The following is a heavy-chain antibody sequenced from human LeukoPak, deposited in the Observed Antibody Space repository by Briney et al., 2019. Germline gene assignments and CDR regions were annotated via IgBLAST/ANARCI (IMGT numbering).Heavy chain of an antibody. J-gene: IGHJ4*02. CDR1: GFTFSSYA. V-gene: IGHV3-30*04. D-gene: IGHD6-19*01. CDR3: AKYEGGYSSGWYFDY. Sequence: PGGSLRLSCAASGFTFSSYAMHWVRQAPGKGLEWVAVISYDGSNKYYADSVKGRFTISRDNSKNTLYLQMNSLRAEDTAVYYCAKYEGGYSSGWYFDYWGQGTLVTVSS. CDR2: ISYDGSNK.